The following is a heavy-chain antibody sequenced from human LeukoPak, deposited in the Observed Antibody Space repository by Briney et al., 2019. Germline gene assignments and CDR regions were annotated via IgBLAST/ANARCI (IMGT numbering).Heavy chain of an antibody. CDR2: ISAYNGNT. CDR1: GYIFTSYG. V-gene: IGHV1-18*01. Sequence: GASVKVSCKASGYIFTSYGISWVRQAPGQGLEWMGWISAYNGNTNYAQKLQGRVTMTTDTSTSTAYMELRSLRSDDTAVYYCARGRYCSSTSCYTDQYYYYGMDVWGQGTTVTVSS. D-gene: IGHD2-2*02. CDR3: ARGRYCSSTSCYTDQYYYYGMDV. J-gene: IGHJ6*02.